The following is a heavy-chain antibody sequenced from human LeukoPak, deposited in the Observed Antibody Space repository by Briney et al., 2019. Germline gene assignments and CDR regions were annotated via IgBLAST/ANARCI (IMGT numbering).Heavy chain of an antibody. J-gene: IGHJ4*02. V-gene: IGHV4-59*08. CDR3: AGRTAASGTFYY. CDR1: GGAISSYY. D-gene: IGHD6-13*01. CDR2: GHPSDTA. Sequence: SETLSLTCAVSGGAISSYYWGWIRQPPGKGLEWIGYGHPSDTAIYNPSLKSRVTISVDTSKRHFSLKLSSVTAADTAVYYCAGRTAASGTFYYWGQGTLVTVSS.